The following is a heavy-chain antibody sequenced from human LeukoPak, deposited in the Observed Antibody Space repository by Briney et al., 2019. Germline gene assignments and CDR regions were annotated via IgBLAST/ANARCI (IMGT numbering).Heavy chain of an antibody. J-gene: IGHJ6*02. V-gene: IGHV3-11*01. Sequence: GGSLRLSCIAYGFTFSDYHMNWIRQAPGRGLEWVSYISGSGSDLYYADSVKGRFTISRDNAKNSLYLQMNSLRAEDTAVYYCARSIGSYYTMDVWGQGTTVTVSS. D-gene: IGHD3-22*01. CDR1: GFTFSDYH. CDR2: ISGSGSDL. CDR3: ARSIGSYYTMDV.